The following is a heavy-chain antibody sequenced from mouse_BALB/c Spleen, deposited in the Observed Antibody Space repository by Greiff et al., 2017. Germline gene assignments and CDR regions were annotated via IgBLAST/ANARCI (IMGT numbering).Heavy chain of an antibody. V-gene: IGHV1S81*02. CDR1: GYTFTSYW. Sequence: QVQLKQPGAELVKPGASVKLSCKASGYTFTSYWMHWVKQRPGQGLEWIGEINPSNGRTNYNEKFKSKATLTVDKSSSTAYMQLSSLTSEDSAVYYCARVIPYYYGSSYEDYWGQGTTLTVSS. CDR2: INPSNGRT. D-gene: IGHD1-1*01. CDR3: ARVIPYYYGSSYEDY. J-gene: IGHJ2*01.